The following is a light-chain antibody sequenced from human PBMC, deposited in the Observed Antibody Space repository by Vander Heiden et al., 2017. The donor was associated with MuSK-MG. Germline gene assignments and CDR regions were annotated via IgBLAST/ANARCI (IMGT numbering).Light chain of an antibody. CDR1: LSVSVY. CDR2: DAS. J-gene: IGKJ5*01. CDR3: QHPSNWPLIT. Sequence: DIVLTQSPATLSLSPGERATLSCRASLSVSVYLAWYQQKPGQAPRLLIYDASNRDTGVPARFSGNGYGKDFTLTISGREPEDFAVYYCQHPSNWPLITFGQGTRLEIK. V-gene: IGKV3-11*01.